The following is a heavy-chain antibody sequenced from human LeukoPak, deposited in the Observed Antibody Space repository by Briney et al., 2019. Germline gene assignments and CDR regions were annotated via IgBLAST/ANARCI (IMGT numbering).Heavy chain of an antibody. J-gene: IGHJ4*02. V-gene: IGHV1-18*01. CDR2: ISAYNGNT. CDR1: GYTFTSYG. CDR3: ARDXFLXSSGWYSGLCDY. Sequence: GASVKVSCKASGYTFTSYGISWVRQAPGQGLEWMGWISAYNGNTNYAQKLQGRVTMTTDTSTSTAYMELRSLRSDDTAVYYCARDXFLXSSGWYSGLCDYWGQGTLVTVSS. D-gene: IGHD6-19*01.